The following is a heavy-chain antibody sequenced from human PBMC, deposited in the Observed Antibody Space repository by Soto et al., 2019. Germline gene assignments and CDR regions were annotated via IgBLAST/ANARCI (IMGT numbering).Heavy chain of an antibody. Sequence: PGGSLRLSCAASGFTFSSYGMYWVRQAPGKGLEWLALVSYDGSSKYYADSVKGRFTISRDNSKNTLYLQMNSLRAEDTAVYYCAKDLALPPCISTTGYEYYNFGMDVWGQVTTVTASS. CDR1: GFTFSSYG. J-gene: IGHJ6*02. V-gene: IGHV3-30*18. D-gene: IGHD2-2*01. CDR3: AKDLALPPCISTTGYEYYNFGMDV. CDR2: VSYDGSSK.